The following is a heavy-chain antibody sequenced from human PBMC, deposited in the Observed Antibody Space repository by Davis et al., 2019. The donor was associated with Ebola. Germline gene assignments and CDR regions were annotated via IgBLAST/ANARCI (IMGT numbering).Heavy chain of an antibody. Sequence: PGGSLRLSCKGSGYSFTSYWIGWVRQMPGKGLEWMGIIYPGDSDTRYSPSFQGQVTISADKSISTAYLQWSSLKASDTAMYYCARAPPAYYYDEGYFDLWGRGTLVTVSS. CDR2: IYPGDSDT. J-gene: IGHJ2*01. CDR3: ARAPPAYYYDEGYFDL. D-gene: IGHD3-22*01. CDR1: GYSFTSYW. V-gene: IGHV5-51*01.